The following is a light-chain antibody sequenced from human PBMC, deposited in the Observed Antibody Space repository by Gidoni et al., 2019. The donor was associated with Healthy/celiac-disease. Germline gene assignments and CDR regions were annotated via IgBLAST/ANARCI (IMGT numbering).Light chain of an antibody. CDR3: NSRDSSGNHWV. Sequence: SSELTQDPAVSVALGQTVRTTCQGDSLRSYYASWYQQKPGQAPVLVIYGKNNRPSGIPDRFSGSSSGNTASLTSTGAQAEDEADYYCNSRDSSGNHWVFGGGTKLTVL. J-gene: IGLJ3*02. CDR2: GKN. V-gene: IGLV3-19*01. CDR1: SLRSYY.